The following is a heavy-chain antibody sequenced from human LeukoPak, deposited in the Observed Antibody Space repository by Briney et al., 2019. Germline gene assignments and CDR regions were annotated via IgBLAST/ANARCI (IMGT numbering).Heavy chain of an antibody. V-gene: IGHV4-31*03. D-gene: IGHD3-9*01. CDR2: IYYSGST. CDR1: GGSISSGGYY. CDR3: ARLRYFDWLKEVYYFDY. Sequence: SEILSLTCTVSGGSISSGGYYWSWIRQHPGKGLEWIGYIYYSGSTYYNPSLKSRVTISVDTSKNQFSLKLSSVTAADTAVYYCARLRYFDWLKEVYYFDYWGQGTLVTVSS. J-gene: IGHJ4*02.